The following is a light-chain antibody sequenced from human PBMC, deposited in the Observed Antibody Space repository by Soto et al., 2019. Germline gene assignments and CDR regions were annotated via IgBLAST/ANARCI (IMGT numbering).Light chain of an antibody. J-gene: IGKJ1*01. CDR1: QSISNY. CDR2: AAS. V-gene: IGKV1-27*01. Sequence: DIQMTQSVCSLSASVGGRVTIICLTSQSISNYLAWYQQKPGKVPKLLIYAASTLQSGVPSRFSGRGSGTDFTLTISSLQPEDFATYYCQQYNSVPQTFGQGTKVDI. CDR3: QQYNSVPQT.